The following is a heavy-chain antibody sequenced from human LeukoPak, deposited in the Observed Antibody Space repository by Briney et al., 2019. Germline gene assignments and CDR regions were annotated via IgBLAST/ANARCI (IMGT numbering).Heavy chain of an antibody. J-gene: IGHJ6*03. CDR1: GGSFSGYY. V-gene: IGHV4-34*01. D-gene: IGHD2-8*01. Sequence: WETLSLTCAVYGGSFSGYYWSWIRQPPGKGLEWIGEINHSGSTNYNPSLKSRVTISVDTSKNQFSLKLSSVTAADTAVYYCARGHRVYCTNGVCYTYHFYYMDVWGKGTTVTVSS. CDR2: INHSGST. CDR3: ARGHRVYCTNGVCYTYHFYYMDV.